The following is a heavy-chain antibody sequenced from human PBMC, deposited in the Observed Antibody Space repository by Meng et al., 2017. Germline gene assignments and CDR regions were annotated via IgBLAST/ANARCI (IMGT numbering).Heavy chain of an antibody. Sequence: QVLLVQAGAEVKRPGSSVKVSCKASGGTFSSYAISWVRQAPGQGLEWMGGIIPIFGTANYAQKFQGRVTITADESTSTAYMELSSLRSEDTAVYYCARGGYSYGLWFDPWGQGTLVTVSS. CDR3: ARGGYSYGLWFDP. D-gene: IGHD5-18*01. CDR1: GGTFSSYA. CDR2: IIPIFGTA. V-gene: IGHV1-69*01. J-gene: IGHJ5*02.